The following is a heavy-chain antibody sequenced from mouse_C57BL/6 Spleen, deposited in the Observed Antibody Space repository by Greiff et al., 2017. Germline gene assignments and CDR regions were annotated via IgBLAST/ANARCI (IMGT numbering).Heavy chain of an antibody. J-gene: IGHJ1*03. CDR1: GFTFSDFY. CDR2: SRNKANDYTT. CDR3: ARDAFDLGYFDV. V-gene: IGHV7-1*01. Sequence: EVQLVESGGGLVQSGRSLRLSCATSGFTFSDFYMEWVRQAPGKGLEWIAASRNKANDYTTEYSASVKGRFIVSRDTSQSILYLQMNALRAEDTAIYYCARDAFDLGYFDVWGTGTTVTVSS.